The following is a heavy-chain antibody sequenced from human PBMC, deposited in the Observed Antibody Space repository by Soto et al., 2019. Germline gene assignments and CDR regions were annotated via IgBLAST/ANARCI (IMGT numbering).Heavy chain of an antibody. D-gene: IGHD6-13*01. CDR3: AKAGRAAGIRYYYGLDV. V-gene: IGHV3-23*01. J-gene: IGHJ6*02. CDR1: GFAFSTYP. Sequence: WGSLRLWCSASGFAFSTYPMTSCRQAPGKGLEWVSGISISGGTISYANSVKGRFAVSRDNSNNALFLQMSSLRVEDTAVYYCAKAGRAAGIRYYYGLDVWGQGTTVTVSS. CDR2: ISISGGTI.